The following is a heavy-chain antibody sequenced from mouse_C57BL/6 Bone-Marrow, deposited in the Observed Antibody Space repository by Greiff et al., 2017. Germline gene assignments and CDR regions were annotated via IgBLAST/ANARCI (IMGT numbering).Heavy chain of an antibody. CDR1: GYTFTSYW. J-gene: IGHJ4*01. D-gene: IGHD4-1*02. Sequence: QVQLQQPGAELVMPGASVKLSCKASGYTFTSYWMHWVKQRPGQGLEWIGEIDPSDSYTNYNQKFKGKSTLTVAKSSSTAYMLLSSLTSEDTAVYYCASPNWDGAMDYWGQGTSVTVSS. V-gene: IGHV1-69*01. CDR3: ASPNWDGAMDY. CDR2: IDPSDSYT.